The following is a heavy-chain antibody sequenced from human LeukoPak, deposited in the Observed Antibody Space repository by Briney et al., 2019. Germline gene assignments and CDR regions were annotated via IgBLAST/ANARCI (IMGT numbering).Heavy chain of an antibody. CDR3: ARHSGMDFDY. CDR2: IYYSGRS. D-gene: IGHD6-13*01. J-gene: IGHJ4*02. V-gene: IGHV4-59*05. Sequence: PSETLSLTCTVSGGSISSYYWSWIRQPPGKGLEWIGSIYYSGRSYYNPSLKSRVTTSVDTSKNQFSLKLSSVTAADTAVYYCARHSGMDFDYWGQGTLVTVSS. CDR1: GGSISSYY.